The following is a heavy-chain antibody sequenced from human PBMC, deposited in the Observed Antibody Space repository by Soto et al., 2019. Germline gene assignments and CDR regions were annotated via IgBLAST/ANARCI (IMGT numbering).Heavy chain of an antibody. V-gene: IGHV3-30*18. CDR1: GFTFSSYG. CDR3: AKTITMVRGVIYYYGMDV. Sequence: QVQLVESGGGVVQPGRSLRLSCAASGFTFSSYGMHWVRQAPGKGLEWVAVISYDGSNKYYADSVKGRFTISRDNSKNTLYLQMNSLRAEDTAVYYCAKTITMVRGVIYYYGMDVWGQGTTVTVSS. D-gene: IGHD3-10*01. J-gene: IGHJ6*02. CDR2: ISYDGSNK.